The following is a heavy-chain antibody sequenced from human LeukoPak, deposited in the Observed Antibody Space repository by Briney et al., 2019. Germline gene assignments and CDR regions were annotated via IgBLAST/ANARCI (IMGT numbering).Heavy chain of an antibody. Sequence: GGSLRLSCAASGFTFTGYAMTWVRQAPRKGLEWVSAISGSGGGTYYADSVKGRFAISRDNSKNTLYLQMNSLRAEDTAVYYCAKDLRFGDSPGNRFDYWGQGTLVTVSS. D-gene: IGHD3-10*01. CDR1: GFTFTGYA. V-gene: IGHV3-23*01. J-gene: IGHJ4*02. CDR3: AKDLRFGDSPGNRFDY. CDR2: ISGSGGGT.